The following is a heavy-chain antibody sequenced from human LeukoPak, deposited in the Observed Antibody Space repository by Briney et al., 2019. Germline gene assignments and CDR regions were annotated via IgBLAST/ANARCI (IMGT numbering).Heavy chain of an antibody. CDR1: GFTFSDYY. V-gene: IGHV3-11*01. D-gene: IGHD2-2*01. J-gene: IGHJ6*02. CDR2: ISSSGSTI. CDR3: ARDSCSSTSCYSQYYYYGMDV. Sequence: GGSLRLSCAASGFTFSDYYMSWIRQAPGKGLEGVSYISSSGSTIYYADSGKGRFTISRDNAKNSLYLQINSLRAEDTAVYYCARDSCSSTSCYSQYYYYGMDVWGQGTTVTVSS.